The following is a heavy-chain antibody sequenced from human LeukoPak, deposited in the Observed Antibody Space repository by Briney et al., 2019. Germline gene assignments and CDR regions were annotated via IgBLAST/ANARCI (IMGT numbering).Heavy chain of an antibody. CDR2: IYTSGST. CDR1: GGSISSYY. J-gene: IGHJ6*03. Sequence: SVTLSLTCTVSGGSISSYYWSWIRQPAGKGLEWIGRIYTSGSTNYNPSLKSRVTISVDKSKNQFSLKLSSVTAADTAVYYCARAKNPYYYYYYMDFWGRGTTVTVSS. CDR3: ARAKNPYYYYYYMDF. V-gene: IGHV4-4*07.